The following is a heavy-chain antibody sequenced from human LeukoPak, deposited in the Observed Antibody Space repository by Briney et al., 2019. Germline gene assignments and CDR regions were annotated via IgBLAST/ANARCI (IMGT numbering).Heavy chain of an antibody. J-gene: IGHJ6*02. Sequence: ASVTVSCKASGYTVTRYGISGVGQAPGQGLEGRGWIRSYNGNTNYAQNLPARVTTTTDTSTSTAYMELRSLRSDDTAVYYCAKDLERRHYYYYYGMDVWGQGTTVTVSS. CDR1: GYTVTRYG. V-gene: IGHV1-18*01. D-gene: IGHD1-1*01. CDR2: IRSYNGNT. CDR3: AKDLERRHYYYYYGMDV.